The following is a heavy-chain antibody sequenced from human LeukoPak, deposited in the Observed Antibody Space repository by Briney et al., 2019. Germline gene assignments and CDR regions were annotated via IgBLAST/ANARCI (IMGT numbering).Heavy chain of an antibody. CDR1: GGSISSYY. J-gene: IGHJ6*03. CDR3: ARTEESGYSYRYFGYYYMDV. Sequence: SETLSLTCTVSGGSISSYYWSWIRQPPGKGLEWIGYIYYSGSTHYNPSLKSRVTISVDTSKNQFSLKLSSVTAADTAVYYCARTEESGYSYRYFGYYYMDVWGKGTTVTVSS. CDR2: IYYSGST. D-gene: IGHD5-18*01. V-gene: IGHV4-59*01.